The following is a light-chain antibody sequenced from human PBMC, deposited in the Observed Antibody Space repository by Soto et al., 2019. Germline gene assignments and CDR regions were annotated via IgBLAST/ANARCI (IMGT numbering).Light chain of an antibody. Sequence: ENVLTQSPATLSLSPGERATLSCRASQSVSSNLGWYQQKPGQAPRLLIYDASNRATGIPARFIGRGSGTDFTLTISSLQPEDFAVYYCHQRSNWPPTFGGGTKVEIK. V-gene: IGKV3-11*01. CDR2: DAS. J-gene: IGKJ4*01. CDR3: HQRSNWPPT. CDR1: QSVSSN.